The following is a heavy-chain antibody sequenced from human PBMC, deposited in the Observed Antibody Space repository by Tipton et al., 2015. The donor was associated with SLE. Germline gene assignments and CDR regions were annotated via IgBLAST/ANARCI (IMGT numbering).Heavy chain of an antibody. J-gene: IGHJ6*03. CDR2: INHSGST. CDR1: GGSFSGYY. CDR3: ARERGDYYYMDV. Sequence: LRLSCAVYGGSFSGYYWSWIRQPPGKGLEWIGEINHSGSTNYNPSLKSRVTISVDTSKNQVTLTLKSVAAADTAVYCCARERGDYYYMDVWGKGTTVTVSS. V-gene: IGHV4-34*01.